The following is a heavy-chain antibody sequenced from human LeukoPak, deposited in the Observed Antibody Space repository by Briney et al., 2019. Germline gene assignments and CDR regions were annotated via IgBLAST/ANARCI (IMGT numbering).Heavy chain of an antibody. V-gene: IGHV3-53*05. Sequence: GGSLRLSCAASGFTVSSNYMSWVRQAPGKGLEWVSVIYSGGGTYYADSVKGRFTISRDNSKNTLYLQMNSLRAEDTAVYYCAKDLRTYYYDSSGYSTGDAFDYWGQGTLVTVSS. CDR2: IYSGGGT. D-gene: IGHD3-22*01. CDR1: GFTVSSNY. CDR3: AKDLRTYYYDSSGYSTGDAFDY. J-gene: IGHJ4*02.